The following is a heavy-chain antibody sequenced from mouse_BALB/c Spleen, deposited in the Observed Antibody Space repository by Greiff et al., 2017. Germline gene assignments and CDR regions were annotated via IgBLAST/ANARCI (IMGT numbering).Heavy chain of an antibody. Sequence: EVHLVESGGDLVKPGGSLKLSCAASGFTFSSYGMSWVRQTPDKRLEWVATISSGGSYTYYPDSVKGRFTITRDNAKNTLYLQMSSLKSEDTAMYYCARQPARDTDWYFEFWGEGTTVTVSS. V-gene: IGHV5-6*01. CDR2: ISSGGSYT. D-gene: IGHD3-1*01. CDR3: ARQPARDTDWYFEF. J-gene: IGHJ1*01. CDR1: GFTFSSYG.